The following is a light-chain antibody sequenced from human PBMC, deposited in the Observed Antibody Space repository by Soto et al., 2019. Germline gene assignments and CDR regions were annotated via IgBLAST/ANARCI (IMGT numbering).Light chain of an antibody. CDR2: KAS. Sequence: DIQMTQSPSTLSGSVGDRVTITCRASQTISSWLAWYQQKPGKAPKLLIYKASTLKSGVPSRFSGSGSGTEFTLTIGSLQPDACATSYCQQLISYPLNFGGGTKVDIK. J-gene: IGKJ4*01. CDR3: QQLISYPLN. V-gene: IGKV1-5*03. CDR1: QTISSW.